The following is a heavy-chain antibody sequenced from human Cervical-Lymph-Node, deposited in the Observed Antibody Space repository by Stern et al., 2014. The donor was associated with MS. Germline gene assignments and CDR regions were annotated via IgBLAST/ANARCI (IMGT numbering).Heavy chain of an antibody. CDR3: ARWSVACDS. J-gene: IGHJ4*02. V-gene: IGHV5-51*03. CDR1: GYRFINNW. Sequence: EVQLVQSGAEVRKPGDSLKISCKTSGYRFINNWIAWVRQVPGKGLEVIGIIYPGDSDVSFSPSFQCHVTISVDKSISTAYLQWSSLKASDTAVYYCARWSVACDSWGQGALITVSS. CDR2: IYPGDSDV. D-gene: IGHD2-21*01.